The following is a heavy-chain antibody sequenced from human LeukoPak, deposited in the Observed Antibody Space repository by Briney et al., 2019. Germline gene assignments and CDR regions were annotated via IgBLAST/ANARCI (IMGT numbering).Heavy chain of an antibody. CDR1: GYSFTGYH. D-gene: IGHD2-15*01. V-gene: IGHV1-2*02. CDR3: ARDYCSGGSCYVYYYYYMDV. Sequence: ASVKVSCKASGYSFTGYHMHWVRQAPGQGLEWMGWINPNNGGTNYAQKLQGRVTMTTDTSTSTAYMELRSLRSDDTAVYYCARDYCSGGSCYVYYYYYMDVWGKGTTVTISS. CDR2: INPNNGGT. J-gene: IGHJ6*03.